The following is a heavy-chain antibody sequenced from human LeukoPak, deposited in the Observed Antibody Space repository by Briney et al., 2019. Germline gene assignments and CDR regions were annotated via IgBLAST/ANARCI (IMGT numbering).Heavy chain of an antibody. J-gene: IGHJ4*02. CDR2: ISSSSSYI. D-gene: IGHD4-23*01. CDR1: GFTFGSYS. CDR3: ARPLYYGGNLNY. V-gene: IGHV3-21*01. Sequence: GGSLRLSCAASGFTFGSYSMNWVRQAPGKGLEWVSSISSSSSYIYYADSVKGRFTISRDNAKNSLYLQMNSLRAEDTAVYYCARPLYYGGNLNYWGQGTLVTVSS.